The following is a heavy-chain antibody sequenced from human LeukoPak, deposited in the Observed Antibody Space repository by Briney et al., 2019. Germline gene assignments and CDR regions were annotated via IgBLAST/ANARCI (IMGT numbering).Heavy chain of an antibody. D-gene: IGHD1-26*01. CDR1: EFIFNNAW. Sequence: GGSLRLSCVTSEFIFNNAWVSWVRQAPGKGLEWIGRMKSQNDGGRADYPTAVKGRFTISRADSQDTLYLLINGLKTEDTAMYYCTTGPSIVGTTIPGYWGQGTLVTVSP. J-gene: IGHJ4*02. CDR2: MKSQNDGGRA. CDR3: TTGPSIVGTTIPGY. V-gene: IGHV3-15*01.